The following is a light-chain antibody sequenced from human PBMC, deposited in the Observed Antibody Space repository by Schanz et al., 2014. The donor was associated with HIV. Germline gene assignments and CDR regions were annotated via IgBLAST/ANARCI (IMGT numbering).Light chain of an antibody. Sequence: IQMTQSPSTLSASVGDRVTITCRASQYISTWLAWYQQSPGKAPKLLIYLSSSLESGVPSRFSGSGSGTEFTLTISNLQPDDFASYYGQQYNSYPYTFGQGTKLEIK. CDR3: QQYNSYPYT. V-gene: IGKV1-5*03. J-gene: IGKJ2*01. CDR1: QYISTW. CDR2: LSS.